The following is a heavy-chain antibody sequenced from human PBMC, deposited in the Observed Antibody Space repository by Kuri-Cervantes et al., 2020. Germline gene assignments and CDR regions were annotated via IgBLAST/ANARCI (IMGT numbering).Heavy chain of an antibody. V-gene: IGHV3-53*01. CDR1: GFTVSSNY. D-gene: IGHD3-16*01. Sequence: GESLKISCAASGFTVSSNYMSWVRQAPGKGLEWFSVIYSGGSTYYADSVKGRFTISRDNAKNSLYLQMNSLRAEDTAVYYCARGLEDVWGSYPDYWGQGTLVTVSS. CDR2: IYSGGST. J-gene: IGHJ4*02. CDR3: ARGLEDVWGSYPDY.